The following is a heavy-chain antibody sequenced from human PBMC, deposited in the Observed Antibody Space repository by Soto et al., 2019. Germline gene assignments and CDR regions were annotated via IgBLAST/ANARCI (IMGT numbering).Heavy chain of an antibody. V-gene: IGHV1-69*06. CDR3: ARGRDLILLWNPPTGFDY. J-gene: IGHJ4*02. CDR1: GGTFSSYA. CDR2: IIPIFGTA. Sequence: SVKVSCKASGGTFSSYAISWVRQAPGQGLEWMGGIIPIFGTANYAQKFQGRVTITADKSTSTAYMELSSLRSEDTAVYYCARGRDLILLWNPPTGFDYWGQGTLVTSPQ. D-gene: IGHD3-10*01.